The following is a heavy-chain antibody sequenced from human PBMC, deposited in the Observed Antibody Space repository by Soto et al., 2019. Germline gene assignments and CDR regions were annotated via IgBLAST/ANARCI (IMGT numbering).Heavy chain of an antibody. CDR3: ARDRSGSSVFYYYYMDV. V-gene: IGHV4-31*01. CDR2: IYYSGST. Sequence: QVQLQESGPGLVKPSQTLSLTCTVSGGSISSGGYYWSWIRQHPGKGLEWIGYIYYSGSTYYNPSLKSLVTISVDTSKNQLSLKLSSVTAADTAVYYCARDRSGSSVFYYYYMDVWGKGTTVTVSS. J-gene: IGHJ6*03. CDR1: GGSISSGGYY. D-gene: IGHD6-6*01.